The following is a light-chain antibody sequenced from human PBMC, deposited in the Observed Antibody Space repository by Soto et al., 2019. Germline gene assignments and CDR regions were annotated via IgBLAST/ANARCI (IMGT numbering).Light chain of an antibody. CDR1: SSNIGNDY. CDR3: AAWDDSLSVV. Sequence: QSVLTQPPSASGTPGQKVSISCSGSSSNIGNDYVYWYRQLPGTAPKLLIYRNNQRPSEVPDRSSASKSGTSASLAINGLRSEDEADYYCAAWDDSLSVVFGGGTQLTVL. CDR2: RNN. J-gene: IGLJ3*02. V-gene: IGLV1-47*01.